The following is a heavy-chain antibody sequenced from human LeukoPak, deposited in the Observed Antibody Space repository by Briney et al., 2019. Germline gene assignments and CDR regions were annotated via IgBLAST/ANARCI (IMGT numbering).Heavy chain of an antibody. Sequence: GGSLRLSCTVSGFTFSIFRMNCVRQAPGEGLEWVSSITSSSSYIYYGDSVKGRFTISRDNAKNSVYLQMNSLRAEDTAVYYCARDGPPTWIPLDIWGQGTMVTVSS. J-gene: IGHJ3*02. CDR2: ITSSSSYI. D-gene: IGHD5-12*01. CDR3: ARDGPPTWIPLDI. V-gene: IGHV3-21*01. CDR1: GFTFSIFR.